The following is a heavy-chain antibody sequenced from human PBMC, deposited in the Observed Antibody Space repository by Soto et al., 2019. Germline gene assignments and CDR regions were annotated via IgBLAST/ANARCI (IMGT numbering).Heavy chain of an antibody. CDR3: ARYVGCLQPRNYFDY. CDR1: GGSFKNYD. V-gene: IGHV1-69*13. CDR2: IIPIFGTA. J-gene: IGHJ4*02. Sequence: GASVKVSCKASGGSFKNYDITWVRQAPGQGLEWVGGIIPIFGTANYAQGFQGRLTITADESTSSAYMELSSLRSEDTAVYYCARYVGCLQPRNYFDYWGQGTLVTVSS. D-gene: IGHD1-1*01.